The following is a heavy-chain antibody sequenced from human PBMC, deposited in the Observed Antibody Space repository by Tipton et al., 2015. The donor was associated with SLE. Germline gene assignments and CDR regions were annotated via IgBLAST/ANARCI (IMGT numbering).Heavy chain of an antibody. Sequence: TLSLTCTVSGGSISSGDYYWTWIRQPPGKGLEWIGYIYYSGSTNYNPSLKSRVTISVDTSKNQFSLQLNSVTPEDTAVYYCARGEGSGGSCYAIWGQGTLVTVSS. CDR3: ARGEGSGGSCYAI. CDR1: GGSISSGDYY. J-gene: IGHJ4*02. D-gene: IGHD2-15*01. V-gene: IGHV4-30-4*01. CDR2: IYYSGST.